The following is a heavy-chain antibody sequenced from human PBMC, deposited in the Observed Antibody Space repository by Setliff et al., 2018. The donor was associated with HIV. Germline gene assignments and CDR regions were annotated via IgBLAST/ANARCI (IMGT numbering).Heavy chain of an antibody. Sequence: SETLSLTCTVSGDSISSGGYYWSWIRQLPGKGLEWSGYIYYSGATYYNPSLKNRVTISLDTSKSQFSLKLTSVTAADTALYYCASGRGAKGGYDYFGSCGQGTLVTVSS. CDR2: IYYSGAT. D-gene: IGHD5-12*01. V-gene: IGHV4-31*03. CDR3: ASGRGAKGGYDYFGS. J-gene: IGHJ4*02. CDR1: GDSISSGGYY.